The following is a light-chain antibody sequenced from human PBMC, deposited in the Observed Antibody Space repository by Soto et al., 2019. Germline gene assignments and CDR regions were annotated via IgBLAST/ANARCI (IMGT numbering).Light chain of an antibody. CDR3: MQGTHWPFT. Sequence: EVVMTQSPLSLPVTLGQPASISCKSTQGLVYSDGNIYLNWFHQRPGQSPRRLIHKISDRDSGVPDRFSGSGSGTDFTLEISRVEAEDVGIYYSMQGTHWPFTFGQGTKLEIK. CDR2: KIS. V-gene: IGKV2-30*01. J-gene: IGKJ2*01. CDR1: QGLVYSDGNIY.